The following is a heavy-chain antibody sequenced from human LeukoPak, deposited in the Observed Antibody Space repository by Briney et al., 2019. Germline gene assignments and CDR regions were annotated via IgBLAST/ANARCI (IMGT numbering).Heavy chain of an antibody. CDR2: MNPNSGNT. J-gene: IGHJ6*02. CDR1: GYTFTRYD. CDR3: ARAALWFGELLDGMDV. Sequence: GASVKVSCKASGYTFTRYDINWVRQATGQGLEWMGWMNPNSGNTGYAQKSQGRVTMTRDTSISTAYMELSRLRSDETAVYYGARAALWFGELLDGMDVWGQGTTVTVSS. V-gene: IGHV1-8*01. D-gene: IGHD3-10*01.